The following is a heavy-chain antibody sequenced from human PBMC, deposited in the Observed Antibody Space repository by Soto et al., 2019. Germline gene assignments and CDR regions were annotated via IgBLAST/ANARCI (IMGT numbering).Heavy chain of an antibody. J-gene: IGHJ6*02. CDR3: AKDKGCSSTSCYLYYYYGMDV. V-gene: IGHV3-9*01. D-gene: IGHD2-2*01. Sequence: EVQLVESGGGLVQPGRSLRLSCAASGFTFDDYAMHWVRQAPGKGLEWVSGISWNSGSIGYADSVKGRFTISRDNANNSLYLQMNSLRAEDTALYYCAKDKGCSSTSCYLYYYYGMDVWGQGTTVTVSS. CDR1: GFTFDDYA. CDR2: ISWNSGSI.